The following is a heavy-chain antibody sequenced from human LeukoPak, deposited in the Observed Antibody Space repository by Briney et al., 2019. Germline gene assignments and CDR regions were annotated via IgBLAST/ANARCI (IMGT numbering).Heavy chain of an antibody. CDR3: ARTVQGCSSTSCYSYYYGMDV. CDR1: GFTFSDYY. V-gene: IGHV3-11*01. J-gene: IGHJ6*02. D-gene: IGHD2-2*01. CDR2: ISSSGSTI. Sequence: GGSLRLFCAASGFTFSDYYMSWIRQAPGKGLEWVSYISSSGSTIYYADSVKGRFTISRDNAKNSLYLQMNSLRAEDTAVYYCARTVQGCSSTSCYSYYYGMDVWGQGTTVTVSS.